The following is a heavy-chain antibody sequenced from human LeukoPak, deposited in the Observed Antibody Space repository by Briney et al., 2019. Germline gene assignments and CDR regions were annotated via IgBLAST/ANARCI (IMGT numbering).Heavy chain of an antibody. CDR1: GGSISSYY. J-gene: IGHJ6*02. Sequence: SETLSLTCTVSGGSISSYYWSWIRQPPGKGLEWIGYIYYSGSTNYNPSLKSRVTISVATSKNQFSLKLSSVTTADTAVYYCARAQRGYSYGAHYYYYYGMDVWGQGTTVTVSS. CDR3: ARAQRGYSYGAHYYYYYGMDV. CDR2: IYYSGST. V-gene: IGHV4-59*01. D-gene: IGHD5-18*01.